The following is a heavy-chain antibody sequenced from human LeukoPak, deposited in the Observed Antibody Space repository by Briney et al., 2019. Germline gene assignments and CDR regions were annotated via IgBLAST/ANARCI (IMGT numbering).Heavy chain of an antibody. V-gene: IGHV3-23*01. CDR2: ISGGGDRI. D-gene: IGHD3-10*01. Sequence: PGGSLRLSCAASGFTFSNHAMGWVRQAPGKGLEWVSSISGGGDRINYADSVKGRFTISRDNSRDTLYLQMNSLRAEDTAIYYCAKVTYGSGTYVAFDSWGQGTLVTVSS. CDR3: AKVTYGSGTYVAFDS. J-gene: IGHJ4*02. CDR1: GFTFSNHA.